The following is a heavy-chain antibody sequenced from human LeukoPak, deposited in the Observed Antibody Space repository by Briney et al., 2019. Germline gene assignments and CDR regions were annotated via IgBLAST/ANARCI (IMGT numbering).Heavy chain of an antibody. CDR3: ARDGDYGGTDFDS. V-gene: IGHV3-21*01. D-gene: IGHD4-23*01. CDR1: GFTFSTYT. CDR2: ISSSSTYI. Sequence: GGSLRLSCAASGFTFSTYTMNWVRQAPGKGLEWVSYISSSSTYIYYADSVKGRFTISRDNAKNSLYLQMNNLRAEDTAMYYCARDGDYGGTDFDSWGQGTLVTVSS. J-gene: IGHJ4*02.